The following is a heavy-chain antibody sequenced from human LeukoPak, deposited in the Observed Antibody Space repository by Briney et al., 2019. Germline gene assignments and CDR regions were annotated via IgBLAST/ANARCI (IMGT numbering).Heavy chain of an antibody. V-gene: IGHV4-59*08. CDR3: ARLSVDTAMVPYFDY. Sequence: KPSETLSLTCTVSGGSISSYYWSWIRQPPTKGLEWIGYVYYIGSTNYNPSLKGRVTISVDKSKNQFTLKLSSVTAADTAVYYCARLSVDTAMVPYFDYWGQGTLVTVSS. D-gene: IGHD5-18*01. CDR2: VYYIGST. J-gene: IGHJ4*02. CDR1: GGSISSYY.